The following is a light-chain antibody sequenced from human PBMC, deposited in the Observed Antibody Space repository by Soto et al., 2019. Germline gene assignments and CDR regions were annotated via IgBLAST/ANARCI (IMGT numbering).Light chain of an antibody. V-gene: IGKV4-1*01. Sequence: IVMTQSPDSLAVSLGERATINCKSSQSVLYSSNNKNYLAWYQQKPGQPPKLLIYWASTRESGVXXXXXXXXXXXXXXXXXXXXXAEDVAVYYCQQYYSTPITFGPGTKVDXK. CDR3: QQYYSTPIT. J-gene: IGKJ3*01. CDR1: QSVLYSSNNKNY. CDR2: WAS.